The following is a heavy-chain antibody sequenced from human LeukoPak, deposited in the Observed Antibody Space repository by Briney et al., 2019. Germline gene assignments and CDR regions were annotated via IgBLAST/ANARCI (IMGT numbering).Heavy chain of an antibody. V-gene: IGHV3-23*01. CDR3: AKAGMTRFDY. CDR1: GFTFSRFA. J-gene: IGHJ4*02. CDR2: FSGSGGST. D-gene: IGHD1-20*01. Sequence: GGSLRLSCAASGFTFSRFAMSWVRQAPGKGLEWVSGFSGSGGSTYYADSVKGRCTISRDNSKNTLYLQMNSLRVEDTAVYYCAKAGMTRFDYWGQGIMVTVSS.